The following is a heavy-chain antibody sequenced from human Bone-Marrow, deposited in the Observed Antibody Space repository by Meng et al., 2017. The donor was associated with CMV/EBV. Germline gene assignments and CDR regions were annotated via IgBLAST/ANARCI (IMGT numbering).Heavy chain of an antibody. V-gene: IGHV3-21*01. CDR2: ITSRSDKM. J-gene: IGHJ4*02. D-gene: IGHD3-9*01. CDR3: ARSGGSLTGALPPDY. CDR1: GFTSRTYN. Sequence: GESLKISCVASGFTSRTYNMNWVRQAPGKGLEWVSSITSRSDKMYYRDSVRGRFTVSRDNAKNSLYLQMNSLRAEDTAVYYCARSGGSLTGALPPDYWGQGTLVTVSS.